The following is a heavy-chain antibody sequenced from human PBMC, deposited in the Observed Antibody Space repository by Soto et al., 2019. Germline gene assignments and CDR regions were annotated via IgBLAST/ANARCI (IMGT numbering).Heavy chain of an antibody. CDR2: INPNSGGT. Sequence: ASVKVSSKACGDTFTGYYMHWVRQAPGQRIERKGWINPNSGGTNYAQKFQGWVTMTRDTSISTAYIELSRLRSDDTAVYYCARSPYYYDSSGYFHYWGQGTLVTVSS. D-gene: IGHD3-22*01. CDR3: ARSPYYYDSSGYFHY. CDR1: GDTFTGYY. J-gene: IGHJ4*02. V-gene: IGHV1-2*04.